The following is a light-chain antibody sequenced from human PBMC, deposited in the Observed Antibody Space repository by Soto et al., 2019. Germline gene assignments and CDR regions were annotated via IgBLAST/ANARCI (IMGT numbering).Light chain of an antibody. Sequence: DIQMTQSPSSLSASVGDRVIITCRASQTISNFLNWYQQKPGKAPKLLIFAASTLQSGVPSRFSGSGFGTDFTLTINSLQPEDFATYYCQQSYFSDTFGQGTKLEIK. CDR1: QTISNF. V-gene: IGKV1-39*01. CDR2: AAS. CDR3: QQSYFSDT. J-gene: IGKJ2*01.